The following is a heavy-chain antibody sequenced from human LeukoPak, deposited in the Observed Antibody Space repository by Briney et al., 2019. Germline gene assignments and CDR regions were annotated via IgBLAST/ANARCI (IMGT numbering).Heavy chain of an antibody. J-gene: IGHJ4*02. D-gene: IGHD2-8*01. CDR1: GFTFSSYS. CDR2: ISSSSSTI. CDR3: ARAHRGYCTNGVCLQSDC. Sequence: GGSLRLSCAASGFTFSSYSMNWVRQAPGKGLEWVSYISSSSSTIYYADSVKGRFTISRDNAKNSLYLQMNSLRAEDTAVYYCARAHRGYCTNGVCLQSDCWGQGTLVTVSS. V-gene: IGHV3-48*01.